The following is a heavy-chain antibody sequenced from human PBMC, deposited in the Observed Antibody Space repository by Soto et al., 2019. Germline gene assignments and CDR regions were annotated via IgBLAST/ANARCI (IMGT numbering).Heavy chain of an antibody. Sequence: QLQLQESGPGLVKPSETLSLTCTVSGGSISSSSYYWGWIRQPPGKGLEWIGSIYYSGSTYYNPSIKSRGTISVDTSKNQFSLQLISVTAADTAVYYCARLNFYDFWSGYYTGGWFDPWGQGTLVTVSS. J-gene: IGHJ5*02. CDR1: GGSISSSSYY. CDR2: IYYSGST. V-gene: IGHV4-39*01. CDR3: ARLNFYDFWSGYYTGGWFDP. D-gene: IGHD3-3*01.